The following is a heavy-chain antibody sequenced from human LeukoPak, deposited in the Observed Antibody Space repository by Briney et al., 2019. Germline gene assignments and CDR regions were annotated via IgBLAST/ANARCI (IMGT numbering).Heavy chain of an antibody. Sequence: SETLSLTCTVSGGSISSGDYYWSWIRQPPGKGLEWIGYIYYSGSTYYNPSLKSRVTISVDTPKNQFSLKLSSVTAADTAVYYCAREGGSSHFDPWGQGTLVTVSS. CDR2: IYYSGST. D-gene: IGHD2-15*01. CDR1: GGSISSGDYY. CDR3: AREGGSSHFDP. V-gene: IGHV4-30-4*01. J-gene: IGHJ5*02.